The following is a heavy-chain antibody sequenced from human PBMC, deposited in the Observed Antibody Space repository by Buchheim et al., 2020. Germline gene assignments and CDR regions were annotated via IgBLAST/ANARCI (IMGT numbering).Heavy chain of an antibody. Sequence: VQLLESGGGVVQPGRSLRLSCEASGFIFSRFDMHWVRQAPGKGLQWMTLISYDGRNKYYADSVKGRFTVSRDNSNNTLYLQMDSLRADDTAVYYCVKEWNLNYFFDYWGQGTL. CDR1: GFIFSRFD. CDR2: ISYDGRNK. J-gene: IGHJ4*02. CDR3: VKEWNLNYFFDY. V-gene: IGHV3-30-3*02. D-gene: IGHD1-1*01.